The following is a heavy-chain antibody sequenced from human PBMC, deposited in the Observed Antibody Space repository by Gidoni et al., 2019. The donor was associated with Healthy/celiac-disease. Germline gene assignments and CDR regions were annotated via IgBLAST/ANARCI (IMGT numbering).Heavy chain of an antibody. J-gene: IGHJ3*02. CDR3: ARGGVRTDPSYHDAFDI. CDR1: GGSISSGGYS. Sequence: QLQLQESGSGLVKPSQTLSLTCAVAGGSISSGGYSWSWIRQPPGKVLEWIGYIYHSGSTYYNPSLKSRVTISVDRSKNQFSLKLSSVTAADTAVYYCARGGVRTDPSYHDAFDIWGQGTLVTVSS. D-gene: IGHD2-2*01. V-gene: IGHV4-30-2*01. CDR2: IYHSGST.